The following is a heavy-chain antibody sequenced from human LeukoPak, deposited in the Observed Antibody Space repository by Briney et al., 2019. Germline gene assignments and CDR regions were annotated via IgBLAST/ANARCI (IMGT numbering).Heavy chain of an antibody. V-gene: IGHV4-59*08. Sequence: SQTLSLTCTVSGGSISSYYWSWIRQPPGKGLEWIGYIYYSGSTNYNPSLKSRVTISVDTSKNQFSLKLSSVTAADTAVYYCARHRPYSSSWPDAFDIWGQGTMVTVSS. CDR1: GGSISSYY. CDR3: ARHRPYSSSWPDAFDI. J-gene: IGHJ3*02. D-gene: IGHD6-13*01. CDR2: IYYSGST.